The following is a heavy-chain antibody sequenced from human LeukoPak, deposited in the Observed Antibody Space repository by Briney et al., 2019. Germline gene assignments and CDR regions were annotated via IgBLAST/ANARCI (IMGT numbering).Heavy chain of an antibody. Sequence: SGPTRVNPTQTLTLTCTFSGFSLSTSGVGVGWIRQPPGKALEWLAVVHWNDNNYYSPSLKSRLTVTKDTSKNQVVLSVTNMDPVDTATYYCAHRLVGEGLDYWGQGTLLTVSS. V-gene: IGHV2-5*01. CDR2: VHWNDNN. CDR1: GFSLSTSGVG. J-gene: IGHJ4*02. D-gene: IGHD6-6*01. CDR3: AHRLVGEGLDY.